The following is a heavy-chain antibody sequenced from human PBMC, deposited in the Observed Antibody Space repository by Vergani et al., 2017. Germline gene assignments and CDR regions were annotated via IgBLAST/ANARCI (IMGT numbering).Heavy chain of an antibody. J-gene: IGHJ3*02. D-gene: IGHD3-3*01. V-gene: IGHV3-9*01. CDR2: ISWNSGSI. CDR3: AKDHYYDFWLGAFDI. Sequence: EVQLVESGGGLVQPGRSLRLSCAASGFTFDDYAMHWVRQAPGKGLEWVSGISWNSGSIGYADSVKGRFTISRDNAKNSLYLQMNSLRTEDTALYYCAKDHYYDFWLGAFDIWGQGTMVTVSS. CDR1: GFTFDDYA.